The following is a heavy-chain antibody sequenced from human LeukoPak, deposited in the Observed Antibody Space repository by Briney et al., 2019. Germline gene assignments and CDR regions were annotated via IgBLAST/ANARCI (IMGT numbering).Heavy chain of an antibody. J-gene: IGHJ3*02. V-gene: IGHV4-59*08. CDR3: AGRYCSSTSCYEHAFDI. CDR1: GGSISSYY. Sequence: SETLSITCTVSGGSISSYYWSWIRQPPGKGLEWIGYIYYSGSTNYNPSLKSRVTISVDTSKNQFSLKLSSVTAADTAVYYCAGRYCSSTSCYEHAFDIWGQGTMVTVSS. D-gene: IGHD2-2*01. CDR2: IYYSGST.